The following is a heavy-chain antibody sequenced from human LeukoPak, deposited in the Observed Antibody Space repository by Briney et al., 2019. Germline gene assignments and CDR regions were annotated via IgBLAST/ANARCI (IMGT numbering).Heavy chain of an antibody. Sequence: SETLSLTCTVSGGSINNYYWSWIRQPAGKGLEWIGRIYTRGSTNYNPSLRSRVTMSVDTSKNQFSLKLSSVTAADTAVYYCARGRYCSADICSGGDAFDIWGQGTMVSVSS. D-gene: IGHD2-15*01. V-gene: IGHV4-4*07. CDR3: ARGRYCSADICSGGDAFDI. CDR1: GGSINNYY. J-gene: IGHJ3*02. CDR2: IYTRGST.